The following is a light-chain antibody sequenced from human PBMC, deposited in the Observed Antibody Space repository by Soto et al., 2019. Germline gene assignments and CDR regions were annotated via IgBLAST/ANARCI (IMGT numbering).Light chain of an antibody. CDR2: EAS. Sequence: QAVVTQEPSLTVSPGGTVTLTCGSSTGAVTSGHYPYWFQQKPGQAPRTLIYEASNRPSGVPDRFSGSKSGNTASLTISGLQAADEADYYCSLYTSENTYVFGTGTKVTVL. J-gene: IGLJ1*01. CDR3: SLYTSENTYV. CDR1: TGAVTSGHY. V-gene: IGLV7-46*01.